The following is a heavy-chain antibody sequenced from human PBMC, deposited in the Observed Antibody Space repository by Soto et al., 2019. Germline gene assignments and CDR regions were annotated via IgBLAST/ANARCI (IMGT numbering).Heavy chain of an antibody. D-gene: IGHD2-15*01. CDR3: ARVRSDYYYGMDV. CDR1: GYTFTGYY. CDR2: INPNSGGT. Sequence: ASVKVSCKASGYTFTGYYMHWVRQAPGQGLEWMGWINPNSGGTNYAQKLQGWVTMTRDTSISTAYMELSSLSSEDTAVYYCARVRSDYYYGMDVWGQGTTVTVSS. V-gene: IGHV1-2*04. J-gene: IGHJ6*02.